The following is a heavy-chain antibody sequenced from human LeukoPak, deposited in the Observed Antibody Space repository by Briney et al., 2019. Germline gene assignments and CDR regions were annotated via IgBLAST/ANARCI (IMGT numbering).Heavy chain of an antibody. CDR3: ARGGSGGSSDY. V-gene: IGHV1-18*01. CDR1: GYSFISYG. CDR2: ISVHNGNK. D-gene: IGHD2-15*01. Sequence: ASVTVSCKASGYSFISYGFTWVRQAPGQGLEWMGWISVHNGNKNYAQKFQGRVTMTTDTPTSTAYTEVRSLRSDDTAVYYCARGGSGGSSDYWGQGTLVTVSS. J-gene: IGHJ4*02.